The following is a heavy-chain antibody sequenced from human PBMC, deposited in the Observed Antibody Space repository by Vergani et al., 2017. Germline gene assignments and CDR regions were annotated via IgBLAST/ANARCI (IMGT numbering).Heavy chain of an antibody. CDR2: IWPDDSET. D-gene: IGHD3-10*01. CDR1: GYYFDTNW. CDR3: VKHSAVVDD. Sequence: EVQLVQSGAEVRKPGESLKISCTLSGYYFDTNWIAWVRQTPGKGLEWMGLIWPDDSETRYSPSFQGQVTISADKSITAAYLQWTRLRATDTATYYCVKHSAVVDDWGQGTRVTVSS. J-gene: IGHJ4*02. V-gene: IGHV5-51*01.